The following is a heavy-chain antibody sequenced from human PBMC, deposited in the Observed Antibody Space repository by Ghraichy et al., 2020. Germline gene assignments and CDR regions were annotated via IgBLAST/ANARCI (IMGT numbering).Heavy chain of an antibody. Sequence: SETLSLTCTVSGGSISSSSYYWGWIRQPPGKGLEWIGSIYYSGSTYYNPSLKSRVTISVDTSKNQFSLKLSSVTAADTAVYYCARPALYGGNGREYYFDYWGQGTLVTVSS. CDR3: ARPALYGGNGREYYFDY. D-gene: IGHD4-23*01. J-gene: IGHJ4*02. CDR2: IYYSGST. V-gene: IGHV4-39*01. CDR1: GGSISSSSYY.